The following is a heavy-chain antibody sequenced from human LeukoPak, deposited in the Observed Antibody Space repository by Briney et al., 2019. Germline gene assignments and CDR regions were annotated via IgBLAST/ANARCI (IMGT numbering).Heavy chain of an antibody. V-gene: IGHV3-9*02. CDR1: GFTSDDYA. CDR2: ISWDGSKL. D-gene: IGHD2-8*01. Sequence: GGSLRLSCAASGFTSDDYAMRWVRQAPRKGLEWVSSISWDGSKLDYADSVKGRFTISRDHAQDSLYLRTDNLRTEDTALYYCAKDVRGDGWCFALWGRGTLVTVS. CDR3: AKDVRGDGWCFAL. J-gene: IGHJ4*02.